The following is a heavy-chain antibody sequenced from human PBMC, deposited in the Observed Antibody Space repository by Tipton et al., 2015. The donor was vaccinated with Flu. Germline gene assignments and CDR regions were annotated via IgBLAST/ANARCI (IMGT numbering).Heavy chain of an antibody. V-gene: IGHV3-53*01. Sequence: SLRLSCAASGFTVSSNYMSWVRQAPGKGLEWVSVIYSGGSTYYADSVKGRFTIFRDNSKNTLYLQMNSLRAEDTAVYYCARSYDSSGYDYWGQGTLVTVSS. D-gene: IGHD3-22*01. CDR3: ARSYDSSGYDY. CDR2: IYSGGST. J-gene: IGHJ4*02. CDR1: GFTVSSNY.